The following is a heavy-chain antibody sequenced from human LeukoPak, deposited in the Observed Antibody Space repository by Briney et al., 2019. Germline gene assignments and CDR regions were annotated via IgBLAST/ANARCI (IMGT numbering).Heavy chain of an antibody. V-gene: IGHV4-59*01. D-gene: IGHD1-14*01. CDR2: IYNSGST. CDR3: ARDPELATPYYYGIDV. Sequence: SETLSLTCTVSGGSISSYYWSWIRQPPGKGLGWIGYIYNSGSTTYNPSLKSRVTISVDTSKNQFSLKLSSVTAADTAVYYCARDPELATPYYYGIDVWGQGITVTVSS. CDR1: GGSISSYY. J-gene: IGHJ6*02.